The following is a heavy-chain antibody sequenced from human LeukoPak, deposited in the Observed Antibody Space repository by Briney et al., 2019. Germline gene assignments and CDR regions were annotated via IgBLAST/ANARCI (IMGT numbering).Heavy chain of an antibody. Sequence: ASVKVSCKASGGSFSSYAISWVRRAPGQGLEWMGGIITIFGTANYAQKLQGRVTITTDESTSTAYMELSSLRSEDTAGYYCARSSEYCCSTSCYIRGYYYYMDGWGKGTTVTVSS. J-gene: IGHJ6*03. CDR3: ARSSEYCCSTSCYIRGYYYYMDG. CDR2: IITIFGTA. CDR1: GGSFSSYA. V-gene: IGHV1-69*05. D-gene: IGHD2-2*02.